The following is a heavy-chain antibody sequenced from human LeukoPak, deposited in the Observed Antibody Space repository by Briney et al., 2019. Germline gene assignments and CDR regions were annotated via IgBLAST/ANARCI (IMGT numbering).Heavy chain of an antibody. V-gene: IGHV4-38-2*01. Sequence: SETLSLTCAVSGYSISIGYYGVWIGQPPGKGLDWIGSIYHSGSTYYNPSLKSRVTISVDTSKNQFSLKLSSVTAADTAVYYCARLVATIGNIDYWGQGTLVTVSS. D-gene: IGHD5-12*01. CDR2: IYHSGST. CDR3: ARLVATIGNIDY. CDR1: GYSISIGYY. J-gene: IGHJ4*02.